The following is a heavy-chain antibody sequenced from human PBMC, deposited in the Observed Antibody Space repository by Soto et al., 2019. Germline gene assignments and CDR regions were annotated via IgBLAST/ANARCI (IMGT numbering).Heavy chain of an antibody. CDR3: ARGGAARPDY. CDR1: GFTFNSYG. V-gene: IGHV3-48*02. CDR2: ISFNSGTI. D-gene: IGHD6-6*01. Sequence: GGSLRLSCAASGFTFNSYGMNWVRQAPGEGLAWVSYISFNSGTIQYADSVKGRFTIFRDNAKNALYLQMNSLRDEDTAVYYCARGGAARPDYWGQGTLVTVSS. J-gene: IGHJ4*02.